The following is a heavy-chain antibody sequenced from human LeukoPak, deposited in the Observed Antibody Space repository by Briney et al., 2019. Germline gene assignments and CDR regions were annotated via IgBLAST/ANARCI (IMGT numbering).Heavy chain of an antibody. J-gene: IGHJ3*01. CDR1: GFTFSSYW. CDR3: ARDGRYYDSSGYYTHAFDV. D-gene: IGHD3-22*01. CDR2: IKQNGSDK. Sequence: GGSLRLSCAASGFTFSSYWMSWVRQAPGKGLEWVANIKQNGSDKYFVDSVKGRFTISRDNTKNSLYLQMNILRAEDTAVYYCARDGRYYDSSGYYTHAFDVWGQGTMVTVSS. V-gene: IGHV3-7*01.